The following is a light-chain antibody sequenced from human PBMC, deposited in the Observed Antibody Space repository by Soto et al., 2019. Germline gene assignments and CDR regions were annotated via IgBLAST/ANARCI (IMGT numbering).Light chain of an antibody. CDR1: SSNIGAGFD. CDR3: RSYDTSPVV. J-gene: IGLJ2*01. Sequence: QSVLTQPPSVSGAPGQRVTISCTGSSSNIGAGFDVHWYKQLPGTAPKLIIYGNSNRPSGVPDRFSGSKSGTSASLAITGLRAGEGAVNSCRSYDTSPVVFGGGTQRTV. CDR2: GNS. V-gene: IGLV1-40*01.